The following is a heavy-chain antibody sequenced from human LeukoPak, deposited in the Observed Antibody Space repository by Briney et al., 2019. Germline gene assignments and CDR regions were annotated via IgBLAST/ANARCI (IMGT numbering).Heavy chain of an antibody. CDR2: ISAYNGNT. V-gene: IGHV1-18*01. CDR1: GYTFTSYG. D-gene: IGHD5-24*01. Sequence: GASVKVSCKASGYTFTSYGISWVRQAPGQGLEWMGWISAYNGNTNYAQKLQGRVTITADESTSTAYMELSSLRSEDTAVYYCARVVLGRRWLQSSYYYGMDVWGQGTTVTVSS. J-gene: IGHJ6*02. CDR3: ARVVLGRRWLQSSYYYGMDV.